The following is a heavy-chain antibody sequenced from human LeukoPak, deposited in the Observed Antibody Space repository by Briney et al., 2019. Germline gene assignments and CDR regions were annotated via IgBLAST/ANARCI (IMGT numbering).Heavy chain of an antibody. Sequence: SQTLLRTCAISGGSVSSKNAAWNWIMQSPSRGLKRLGRTYYRSKWYNDYAVSVKGRITINADTSKNQFSLQLNSVTPEDTAVYYCAREGVGVTMAHWGQGTLVTVSS. CDR3: AREGVGVTMAH. D-gene: IGHD1-26*01. V-gene: IGHV6-1*01. J-gene: IGHJ4*02. CDR2: TYYRSKWYN. CDR1: GGSVSSKNAA.